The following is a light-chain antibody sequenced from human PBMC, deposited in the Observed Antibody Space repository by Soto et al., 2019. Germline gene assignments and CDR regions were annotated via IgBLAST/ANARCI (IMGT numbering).Light chain of an antibody. Sequence: DIQMTQSPSSLSASVGERVTITCRSSQSINSYLNWYQQKPGKAPKLLIYAASSLQSGVPSRFSGSGSGTDFTLTISFLRPEDFATYYCQQADTFPLTFGGGTKVEI. J-gene: IGKJ4*01. CDR1: QSINSY. V-gene: IGKV1-39*01. CDR2: AAS. CDR3: QQADTFPLT.